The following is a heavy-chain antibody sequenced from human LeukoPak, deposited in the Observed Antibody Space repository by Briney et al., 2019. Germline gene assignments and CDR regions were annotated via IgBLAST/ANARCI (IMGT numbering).Heavy chain of an antibody. V-gene: IGHV5-51*01. Sequence: GESLKISCKGSGYSFTSYWIGWVRQMPGKGLEWMGIIYPGDPDTRYSPSFQGQVTISVDKSISTAYLQWSSLKASDTAMYYCAGPVTTDAFDIWGQGTMVTVSS. CDR1: GYSFTSYW. J-gene: IGHJ3*02. CDR2: IYPGDPDT. D-gene: IGHD1-1*01. CDR3: AGPVTTDAFDI.